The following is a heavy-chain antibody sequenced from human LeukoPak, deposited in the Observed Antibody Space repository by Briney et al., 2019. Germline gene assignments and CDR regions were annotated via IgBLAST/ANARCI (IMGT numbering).Heavy chain of an antibody. D-gene: IGHD3-16*02. CDR3: AREGVGDYVWGSYLNWFDP. CDR1: GGSISSYY. V-gene: IGHV4-4*07. Sequence: SETLSLTCSVPGGSISSYYWSWIRQPAGKELEWIGRIFTSGSTKYNPSLKSRVTISVDTSKNQFSLKLSSVTAADTAVYYCAREGVGDYVWGSYLNWFDPWGQGTLATVSS. J-gene: IGHJ5*02. CDR2: IFTSGST.